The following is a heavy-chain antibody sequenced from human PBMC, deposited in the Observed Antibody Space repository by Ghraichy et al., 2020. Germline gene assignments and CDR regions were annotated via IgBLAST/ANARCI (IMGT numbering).Heavy chain of an antibody. CDR1: GGSISSSSYY. D-gene: IGHD3-22*01. CDR2: IYYSGST. Sequence: SETLSLTCTVSGGSISSSSYYWGWILQPPGKGLEWIGSIYYSGSTYYNPSLKSRVTISVDTSKNQFSLKLSSVTAADTAVYYCARHYYDSSGYSPFDYWGQGTLVTVSS. CDR3: ARHYYDSSGYSPFDY. V-gene: IGHV4-39*01. J-gene: IGHJ4*02.